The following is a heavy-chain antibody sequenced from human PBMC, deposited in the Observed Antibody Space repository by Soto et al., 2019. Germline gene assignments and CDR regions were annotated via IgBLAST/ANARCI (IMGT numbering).Heavy chain of an antibody. CDR1: GGTFSSYA. Sequence: QVQLVQSGAEVKKPGSSVKVSCKASGGTFSSYAISWVRQAPGQGLEWMGGIIPIFGTANYAQKFQGRVTITGDESTSTGYMELSSLRAEDTAVYYCARDRCRGGSCNNWGQGTMVTVSS. J-gene: IGHJ3*01. CDR3: ARDRCRGGSCNN. CDR2: IIPIFGTA. D-gene: IGHD2-15*01. V-gene: IGHV1-69*12.